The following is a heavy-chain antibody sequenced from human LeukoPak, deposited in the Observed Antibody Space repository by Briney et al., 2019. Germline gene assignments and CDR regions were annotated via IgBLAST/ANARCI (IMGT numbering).Heavy chain of an antibody. J-gene: IGHJ4*02. D-gene: IGHD3-10*01. CDR2: ISYDGSNT. Sequence: GGSLRLSCAASGFTFSSYAMTWVRQAPGKGLEWVAVISYDGSNTYYADSVKGRFTISRDNSKNMLYLQMNSLRAEDTAVYYCAKPYYYGSRSYMDYWGQGTLVTVSS. CDR1: GFTFSSYA. V-gene: IGHV3-30*18. CDR3: AKPYYYGSRSYMDY.